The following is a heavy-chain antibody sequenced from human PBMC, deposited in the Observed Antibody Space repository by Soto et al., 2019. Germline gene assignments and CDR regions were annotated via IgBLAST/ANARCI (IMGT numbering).Heavy chain of an antibody. D-gene: IGHD3-3*01. J-gene: IGHJ4*02. CDR3: AHRVLRTVFGLVTTTAIYFDF. V-gene: IGHV2-5*02. Sequence: QITLNESGPTVVRPTETLTLTCRFSGFSLTTSGVGVGWIRQSPGKAPEWLAPIYGDDDKRYSASLKGRLTITKDTSKNQVVLTVSDLDPTDTATYYCAHRVLRTVFGLVTTTAIYFDFWGQGTPVAVSS. CDR1: GFSLTTSGVG. CDR2: IYGDDDK.